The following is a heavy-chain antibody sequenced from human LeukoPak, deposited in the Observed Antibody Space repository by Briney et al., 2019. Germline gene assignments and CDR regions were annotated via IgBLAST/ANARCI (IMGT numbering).Heavy chain of an antibody. V-gene: IGHV3-23*01. J-gene: IGHJ4*02. CDR3: AKDRDDIVATIFDY. Sequence: GGSLRLSCAASGFTFSSYAMSWVGQAPGKGLDWVPAISGSGGSTYYADSVKGRFTISRDNSKNTLYLQMNSLRAEDTAVYYCAKDRDDIVATIFDYWGQGTLVTVSS. CDR1: GFTFSSYA. CDR2: ISGSGGST. D-gene: IGHD5-12*01.